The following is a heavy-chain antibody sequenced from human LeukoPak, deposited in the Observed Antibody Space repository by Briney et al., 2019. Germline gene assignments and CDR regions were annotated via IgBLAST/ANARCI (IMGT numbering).Heavy chain of an antibody. J-gene: IGHJ4*02. V-gene: IGHV1-8*01. CDR2: MNPNTGDT. Sequence: ASARVSCKASGYTFTGYDINWVRQATGQGLEWMGWMNPNTGDTGYAQKFQGRVTMTRDTSISTAYMELSRLRSDDTALYYCARGAHYHDSSEGYDYWGQGTLVSVSS. D-gene: IGHD3-22*01. CDR3: ARGAHYHDSSEGYDY. CDR1: GYTFTGYD.